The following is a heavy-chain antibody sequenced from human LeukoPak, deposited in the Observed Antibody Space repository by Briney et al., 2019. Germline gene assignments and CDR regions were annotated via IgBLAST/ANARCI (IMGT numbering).Heavy chain of an antibody. D-gene: IGHD5-18*01. Sequence: TGGSLRLSCATSGLPFETSAMSCVREAPGEGLECVTTFGKSGTFLLDSVTGRFTIYRDNSKNTVNLQMNRLRVKDTAIYYCEKDWIQFNRVFDCFHSWGQKTLVTVSS. V-gene: IGHV3-23*01. CDR2: FGKSGT. J-gene: IGHJ4*02. CDR1: GLPFETSA. CDR3: EKDWIQFNRVFDCFHS.